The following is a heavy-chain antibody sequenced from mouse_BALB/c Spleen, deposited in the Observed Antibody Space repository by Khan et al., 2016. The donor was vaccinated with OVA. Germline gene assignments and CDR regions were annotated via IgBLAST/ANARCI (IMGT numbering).Heavy chain of an antibody. V-gene: IGHV1-47*01. Sequence: VQLQQSGTELVKPGASVKMSCKAFGYTFTTYPIEWMKQNHGKSLEWIGHFHPYNDDTKYNEKFKGKAKLTVEKSSCTVYLELSRLTSDDSAVYDCTMRKRYDSAWFAYWGQGTLVTVSA. J-gene: IGHJ3*01. D-gene: IGHD2-14*01. CDR3: TMRKRYDSAWFAY. CDR1: GYTFTTYP. CDR2: FHPYNDDT.